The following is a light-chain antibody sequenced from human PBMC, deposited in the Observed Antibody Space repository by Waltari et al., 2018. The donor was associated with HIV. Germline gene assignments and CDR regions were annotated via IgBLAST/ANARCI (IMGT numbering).Light chain of an antibody. CDR3: QQRRNWPPLT. J-gene: IGKJ4*01. V-gene: IGKV3-11*01. CDR2: DAS. CDR1: QSVSSY. Sequence: EIVLTQSPATLSLSPGERATLSCRASQSVSSYLAWYQQKPGQPPRLLIYDASNRATGSPARFSGSGSGTDFTLTISSLEPEDFAVYYCQQRRNWPPLTFGGGTKVEIK.